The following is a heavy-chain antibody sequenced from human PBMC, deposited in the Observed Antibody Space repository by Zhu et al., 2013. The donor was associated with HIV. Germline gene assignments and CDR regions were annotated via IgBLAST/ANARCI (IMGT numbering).Heavy chain of an antibody. CDR3: ARAPPGYYDFWSGYYSDHYYGMDV. CDR2: ISAYNGNT. V-gene: IGHV1-18*01. D-gene: IGHD3-3*01. J-gene: IGHJ6*02. Sequence: QVQLVQSGAEVKKPGASVKVSCKASGYTFTSYGISWVRQAPGQGLEWMGWISAYNGNTNYAQKLQGRVTMTTDTSTSTAYMELRSLRSDDTAVYYCARAPPGYYDFWSGYYSDHYYGMDVWGQGTTVTVSS. CDR1: GYTFTSYG.